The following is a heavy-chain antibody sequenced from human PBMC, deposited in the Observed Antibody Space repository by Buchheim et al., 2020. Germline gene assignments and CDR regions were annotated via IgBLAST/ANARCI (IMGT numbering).Heavy chain of an antibody. CDR2: ISAAGANA. V-gene: IGHV3-23*01. Sequence: EVQLLESGGVLVQPGGSLRLSCAASGFYFGDAAMTWVRQAPGKGLDWVALISAAGANAYYATSVKGRFTISRDASQSTLYLQMNRLRVEDTAVYYCGKDSQTNFWGQGTL. D-gene: IGHD2-8*01. CDR3: GKDSQTNF. CDR1: GFYFGDAA. J-gene: IGHJ4*02.